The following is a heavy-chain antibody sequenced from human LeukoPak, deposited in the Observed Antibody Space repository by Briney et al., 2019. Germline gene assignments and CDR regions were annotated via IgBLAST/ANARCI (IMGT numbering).Heavy chain of an antibody. Sequence: GGSLRLSCAASGFTFSSYAMSWVLQAPGKGLEWVSALSGSGANTYYADSVKGRFTISRDSSKNTLYLQVNSLRAEDTAVYYCAKGVGCSGGTCYSGHGMDVWGQGTTVTVSS. CDR1: GFTFSSYA. D-gene: IGHD2-15*01. CDR3: AKGVGCSGGTCYSGHGMDV. J-gene: IGHJ6*02. CDR2: LSGSGANT. V-gene: IGHV3-23*01.